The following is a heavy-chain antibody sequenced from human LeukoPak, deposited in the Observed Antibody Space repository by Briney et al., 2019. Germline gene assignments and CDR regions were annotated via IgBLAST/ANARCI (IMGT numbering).Heavy chain of an antibody. CDR1: GYSFVSYG. CDR3: ARGEWGIAAAAIGHFDY. D-gene: IGHD6-13*01. V-gene: IGHV1-18*01. CDR2: ISPNNGNT. Sequence: GASVKVSCKASGYSFVSYGIRWVRQAPGQGLEWMGWISPNNGNTDYAQKFQGRVTMTTDTSTSTVYMELRGLRSEDTAVYYCARGEWGIAAAAIGHFDYWGQGTLVTVSS. J-gene: IGHJ4*02.